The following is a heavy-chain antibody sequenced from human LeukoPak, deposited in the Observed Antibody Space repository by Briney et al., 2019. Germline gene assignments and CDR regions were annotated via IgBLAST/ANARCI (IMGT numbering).Heavy chain of an antibody. CDR1: GGSFSGYY. CDR2: INHSGST. Sequence: PSETLSLTCAVYGGSFSGYYWSWIRQPPGKGPEWIGEINHSGSTNYNPSLKSRVTISVDTSKNQFSLKLSSVTAADTAVYYCARAWIQLWLRAYYFDYWGQGTLVTVSS. V-gene: IGHV4-34*01. J-gene: IGHJ4*02. D-gene: IGHD5-18*01. CDR3: ARAWIQLWLRAYYFDY.